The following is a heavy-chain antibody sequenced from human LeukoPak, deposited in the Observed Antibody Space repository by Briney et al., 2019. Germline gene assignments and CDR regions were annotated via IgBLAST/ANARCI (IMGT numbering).Heavy chain of an antibody. V-gene: IGHV3-21*01. Sequence: GGSLRLSCAASGFTFSSYSMNWVRQAPGKGLEWVSSISSSSDYIYYADSLKGRFTISRDNAKNSLFLQMNSLRVEDTAVYYCAREEGGAGLYGLDIWGQGTMVTVSS. CDR2: ISSSSDYI. D-gene: IGHD2-8*01. J-gene: IGHJ3*02. CDR1: GFTFSSYS. CDR3: AREEGGAGLYGLDI.